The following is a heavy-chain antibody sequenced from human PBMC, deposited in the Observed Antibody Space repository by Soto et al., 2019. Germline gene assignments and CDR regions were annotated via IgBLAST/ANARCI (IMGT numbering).Heavy chain of an antibody. CDR2: TYYRSKWYN. Sequence: QTLSLTCAISGDSVSSNSAAWNWIRQSPSRGLEWLGRTYYRSKWYNDYAVSVKSRITINPDTSKNLVSLQLNSVTPEDTAVYYCARERVRGVIITTCFYGMGVWGQGTTVTVSS. D-gene: IGHD3-10*01. CDR3: ARERVRGVIITTCFYGMGV. CDR1: GDSVSSNSAA. V-gene: IGHV6-1*01. J-gene: IGHJ6*02.